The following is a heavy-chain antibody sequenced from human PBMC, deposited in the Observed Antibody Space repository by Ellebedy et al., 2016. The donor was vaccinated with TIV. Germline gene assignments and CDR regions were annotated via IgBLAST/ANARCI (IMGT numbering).Heavy chain of an antibody. D-gene: IGHD3-10*01. CDR3: ARVGRTMVRGVIYYYYYGMDV. CDR2: INHSGST. V-gene: IGHV4-34*01. Sequence: MPGGSLRLSCAVYGGSFSGYYWSRIRQPPGKGLEWIGEINHSGSTNYNPSLKSRVTISVDTSKNQFSLKLSSVTAADTAVYYCARVGRTMVRGVIYYYYYGMDVWGQGTTVTVSS. J-gene: IGHJ6*02. CDR1: GGSFSGYY.